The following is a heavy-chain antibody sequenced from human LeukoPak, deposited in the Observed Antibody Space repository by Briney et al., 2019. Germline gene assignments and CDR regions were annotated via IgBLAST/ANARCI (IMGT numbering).Heavy chain of an antibody. Sequence: GGSLRLSCAASRFSFSAYPTGWVRRAPGRGLEWVSGISAGGDLTFHADPVKGRFTISRDNSKNTLYLQMNSLRADDTAEYYCAKSLLTTASGTGRAFDLWGQGTMVTVSS. D-gene: IGHD1-26*01. V-gene: IGHV3-23*01. CDR1: RFSFSAYP. CDR3: AKSLLTTASGTGRAFDL. J-gene: IGHJ3*01. CDR2: ISAGGDLT.